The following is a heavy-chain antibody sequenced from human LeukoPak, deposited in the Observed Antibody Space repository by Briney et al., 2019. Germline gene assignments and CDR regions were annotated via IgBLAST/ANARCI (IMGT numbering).Heavy chain of an antibody. CDR2: IKPDGSEK. J-gene: IGHJ4*02. CDR1: GFTFSSYW. D-gene: IGHD2-8*02. Sequence: GGSLRLSCVASGFTFSSYWMNWVRQAPGKGLEWVAIIKPDGSEKFYADSVRGRFTISRDNAKNSLYLQMNSLRADDTAVYYCARGISWSWDNWGQGTLVTVSS. V-gene: IGHV3-7*01. CDR3: ARGISWSWDN.